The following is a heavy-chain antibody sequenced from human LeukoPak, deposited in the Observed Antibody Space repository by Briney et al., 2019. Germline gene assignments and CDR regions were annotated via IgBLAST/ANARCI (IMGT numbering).Heavy chain of an antibody. CDR2: ISGSGGST. CDR1: GFTFSSYA. D-gene: IGHD2-15*01. J-gene: IGHJ6*02. CDR3: AKELLAASYYYYYYGMDV. Sequence: GGSLRLSCAASGFTFSSYAMSWVRQAPGKGLEWVSAISGSGGSTYYADSVKGRFTISRDNSKNTLYLQMSSLRAEDTAVYYCAKELLAASYYYYYYGMDVWGQGTTVTVSS. V-gene: IGHV3-23*01.